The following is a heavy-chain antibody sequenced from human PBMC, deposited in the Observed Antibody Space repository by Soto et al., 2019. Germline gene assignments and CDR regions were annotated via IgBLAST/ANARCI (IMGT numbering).Heavy chain of an antibody. CDR2: ISSSGSTI. J-gene: IGHJ6*03. Sequence: GGSLRLSCAASGFTFSDYYMSWIRQAPGKGLEWVSYISSSGSTIYYADSVKGRFTISRDNAKNSLYLQMNSLRAEDTAVYYCARIYDFWSGYYSYYYMDVWGKGTTVTVSS. V-gene: IGHV3-11*01. D-gene: IGHD3-3*01. CDR1: GFTFSDYY. CDR3: ARIYDFWSGYYSYYYMDV.